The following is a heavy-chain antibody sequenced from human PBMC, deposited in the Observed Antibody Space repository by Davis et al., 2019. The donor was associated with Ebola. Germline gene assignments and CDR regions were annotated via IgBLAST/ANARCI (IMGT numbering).Heavy chain of an antibody. CDR1: GFTFSSYD. V-gene: IGHV3-13*01. CDR3: ARGDYDAFDI. D-gene: IGHD4-11*01. J-gene: IGHJ3*02. CDR2: IGTAGDT. Sequence: GESLKISCAASGFTFSSYDMHWVRQATGKGLEWVSAIGTAGDTYYPGSVKGRFTISRENAKNSLYLQMNSLRAGDTAVYYCARGDYDAFDIWGQGTMVTVSS.